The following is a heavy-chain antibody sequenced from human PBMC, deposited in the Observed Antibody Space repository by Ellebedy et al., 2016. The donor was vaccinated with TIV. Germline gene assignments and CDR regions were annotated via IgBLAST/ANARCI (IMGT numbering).Heavy chain of an antibody. CDR1: GYTFTGYY. V-gene: IGHV1-2*02. CDR2: INPNSGGT. J-gene: IGHJ1*01. Sequence: ASVKVSCXASGYTFTGYYMHWVRQAPGQGLEWMGWINPNSGGTNCSQKFQGRVTMTRDTSISTAYMELSRLRFDDTAVYYCVRPAPGAVLSGFQYWGQGTLVTVSS. D-gene: IGHD3-3*01. CDR3: VRPAPGAVLSGFQY.